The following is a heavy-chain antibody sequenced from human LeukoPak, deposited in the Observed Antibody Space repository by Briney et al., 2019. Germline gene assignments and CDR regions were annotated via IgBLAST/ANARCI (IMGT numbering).Heavy chain of an antibody. CDR1: GYTFTSYL. CDR3: ARVGGDTYYFGSASYPNWYFDL. Sequence: GESLKIPCQASGYTFTSYLIGWVRQMPGKGLGCIGIIYPDDSETTYSPSFQGQVNISADKSFSTAYLPWSSLKASDTTINYCARVGGDTYYFGSASYPNWYFDLWGRGTLVTVSS. J-gene: IGHJ2*01. D-gene: IGHD3-10*01. V-gene: IGHV5-51*01. CDR2: IYPDDSET.